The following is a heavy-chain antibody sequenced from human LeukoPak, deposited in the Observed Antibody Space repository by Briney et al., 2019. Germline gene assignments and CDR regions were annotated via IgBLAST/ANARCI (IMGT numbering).Heavy chain of an antibody. D-gene: IGHD5-18*01. CDR3: ARDPGDTARRYYYYYGMDV. J-gene: IGHJ6*02. CDR2: INPNSGGT. V-gene: IGHV1-2*04. CDR1: GFTFSNYG. Sequence: GGSLRLSCAASGFTFSNYGMHWVRQAPGQGLEWMGWINPNSGGTNYAQKFQGWVTMTRDTSISTAYMELSRLRSDDTAVYYCARDPGDTARRYYYYYGMDVWGQGTTVTVSS.